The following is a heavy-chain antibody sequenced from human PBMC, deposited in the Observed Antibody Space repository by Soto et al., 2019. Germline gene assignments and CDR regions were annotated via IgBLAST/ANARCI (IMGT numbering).Heavy chain of an antibody. J-gene: IGHJ5*02. CDR3: ARESRFLEWLSLNWFDP. V-gene: IGHV3-48*02. Sequence: EVQLVESGGGLVQPGGSLRLSCAASGFTFSSYSMNWVRQAPGKGLEWVSYISSSSSTIYYADSVKGRFTISRDNAKNSLYRQMNSLRDEDTAVYYCARESRFLEWLSLNWFDPWGQGTLVTVPS. D-gene: IGHD3-3*01. CDR2: ISSSSSTI. CDR1: GFTFSSYS.